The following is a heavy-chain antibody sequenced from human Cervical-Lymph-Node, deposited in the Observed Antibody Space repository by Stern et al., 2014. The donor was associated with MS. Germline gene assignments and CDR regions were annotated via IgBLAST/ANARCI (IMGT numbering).Heavy chain of an antibody. Sequence: EVQLVESGGGLVQPGGSLRLSCAASGFTFSSYWMSWVRQAPGKGLEWVANIMQDGSEKYYVDSVKGRFTISRDNAKNSLCLQMNSLRAEDTAVYYCARDFIATAANYYYYGMDVWGQGTTVTVSS. CDR3: ARDFIATAANYYYYGMDV. D-gene: IGHD6-13*01. V-gene: IGHV3-7*01. CDR1: GFTFSSYW. J-gene: IGHJ6*02. CDR2: IMQDGSEK.